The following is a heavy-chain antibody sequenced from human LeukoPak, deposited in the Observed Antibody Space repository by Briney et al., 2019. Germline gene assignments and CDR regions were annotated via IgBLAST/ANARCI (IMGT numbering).Heavy chain of an antibody. Sequence: GGSLRLSCAASGFTFSSYSMNWVRQALGRGLEWVSYISSSSSYIYYADSVKGRFTISRDNTKNSLYLQMNSLRAEDTAVYYCARDPSGWYFVDYWGQGTLVTVSS. CDR2: ISSSSSYI. CDR1: GFTFSSYS. J-gene: IGHJ4*02. CDR3: ARDPSGWYFVDY. D-gene: IGHD6-19*01. V-gene: IGHV3-21*01.